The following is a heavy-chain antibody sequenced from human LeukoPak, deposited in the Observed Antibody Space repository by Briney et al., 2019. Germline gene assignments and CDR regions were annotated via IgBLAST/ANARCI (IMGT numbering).Heavy chain of an antibody. CDR1: GFTFSSYA. J-gene: IGHJ4*02. CDR2: ISSNGGST. Sequence: PGGSLRLSCAASGFTFSSYAMHWVRQAPGKGLEYVSAISSNGGSTYYANSVKGRFTISRDNSKNTLYLQMNSLRAEDTAVYYCAKGRGVGDYWGQGTLVTVSS. CDR3: AKGRGVGDY. D-gene: IGHD1-26*01. V-gene: IGHV3-64*01.